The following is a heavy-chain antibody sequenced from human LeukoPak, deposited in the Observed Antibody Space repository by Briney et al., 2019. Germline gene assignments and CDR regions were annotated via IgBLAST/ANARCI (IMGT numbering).Heavy chain of an antibody. D-gene: IGHD3-22*01. Sequence: GGSLRLSCAASGFTVSSNYMSWVRQAPGKGLEWVSVIYSGGSTYYADSVKGRFTISRDNSKNTLYLQMNSLRAEDTAVYYCAKGTDYYDSSGYSYFNYWGQGTLVTVSS. CDR3: AKGTDYYDSSGYSYFNY. CDR1: GFTVSSNY. J-gene: IGHJ4*02. CDR2: IYSGGST. V-gene: IGHV3-66*01.